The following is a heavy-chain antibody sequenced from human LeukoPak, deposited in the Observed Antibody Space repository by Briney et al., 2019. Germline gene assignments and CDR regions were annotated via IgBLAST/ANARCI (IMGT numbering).Heavy chain of an antibody. CDR2: INPTSGGT. CDR3: ASTMVVAATYHYFNY. Sequence: ASVKVSCKTSGYTFSAYYMHWVRQAPGQGLEWMGRINPTSGGTNYAQKFQGRVTITRDTSISSAYMELSSLTSDDTAVYYCASTMVVAATYHYFNYWGQGALVTVSS. J-gene: IGHJ4*02. V-gene: IGHV1-2*06. D-gene: IGHD2-15*01. CDR1: GYTFSAYY.